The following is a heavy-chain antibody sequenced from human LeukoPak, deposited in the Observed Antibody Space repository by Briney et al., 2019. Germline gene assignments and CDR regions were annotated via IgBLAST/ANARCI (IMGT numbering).Heavy chain of an antibody. CDR2: MYSEGGT. V-gene: IGHV3-66*01. CDR3: ARGPGAFDY. J-gene: IGHJ4*02. CDR1: GINVGSNY. Sequence: TGGSLRLSCAASGINVGSNYMNWVRQAPGRGLEWVSVMYSEGGTNYADSVKGRFTISRDYLKNTLYLQMDSLRVEDTAVYYCARGPGAFDYWGQGTLVTVSS.